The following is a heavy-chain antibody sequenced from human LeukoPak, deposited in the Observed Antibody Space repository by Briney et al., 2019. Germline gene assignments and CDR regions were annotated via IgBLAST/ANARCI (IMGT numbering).Heavy chain of an antibody. J-gene: IGHJ4*02. CDR2: IIPIFGTA. CDR1: GGTFSSYA. CDR3: ALWGYDPNFDY. V-gene: IGHV1-69*13. D-gene: IGHD5-12*01. Sequence: SVKVSCNASGGTFSSYAISWVRQAPGQGLEWMGGIIPIFGTANYAQKFQGRVTITADESTSTAYMELSSLRSEDTAVYYCALWGYDPNFDYWGQGTLVTVSS.